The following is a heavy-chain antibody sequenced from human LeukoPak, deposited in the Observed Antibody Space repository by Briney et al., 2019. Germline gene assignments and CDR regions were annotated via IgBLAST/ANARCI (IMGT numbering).Heavy chain of an antibody. D-gene: IGHD3-3*01. J-gene: IGHJ5*02. CDR2: ISYDGSNK. V-gene: IGHV3-30*04. CDR1: GFTFSSYA. Sequence: GGSLRLSCAASGFTFSSYAMHWVRQAPGKGLEWVAVISYDGSNKYYADSVKGRFTISRDNSKNTLYLQMNSLRAEDTAVYYCAGGFYWENWFGPWGQGTLVT. CDR3: AGGFYWENWFGP.